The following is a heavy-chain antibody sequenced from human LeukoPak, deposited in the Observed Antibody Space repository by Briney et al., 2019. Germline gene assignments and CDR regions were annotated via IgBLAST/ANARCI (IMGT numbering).Heavy chain of an antibody. CDR2: ITGSGGTT. CDR1: GFTFSSYT. J-gene: IGHJ4*02. CDR3: ANKHYDSSGYYYPFDY. Sequence: PGGSLRLSCAAPGFTFSSYTMSWVRQAPGKGLEWVAAITGSGGTTYYADSVKGRFTISRDNSRNTLYLQMNSLRAEDTAVYYCANKHYDSSGYYYPFDYWGQGTLVTVSS. D-gene: IGHD3-22*01. V-gene: IGHV3-23*01.